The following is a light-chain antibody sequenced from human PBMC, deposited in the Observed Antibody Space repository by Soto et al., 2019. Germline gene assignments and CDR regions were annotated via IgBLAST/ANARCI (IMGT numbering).Light chain of an antibody. CDR2: LND. CDR3: AAWDEALKGVV. CDR1: ISNLGPNT. J-gene: IGLJ2*01. V-gene: IGLV1-44*01. Sequence: QSVLTQPPSASGTPGQNIAISCSGSISNLGPNTVNWCKHLPGEAPKLLIYLNDHRPSGVPDRFSGSRSGTSASLAITGLQSEDGADYYCAAWDEALKGVVFGGGTKLTVL.